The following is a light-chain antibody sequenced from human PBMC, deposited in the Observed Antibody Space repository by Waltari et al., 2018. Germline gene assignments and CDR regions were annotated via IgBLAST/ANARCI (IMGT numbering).Light chain of an antibody. J-gene: IGLJ2*01. CDR3: ASYMDTTTLEL. Sequence: QSALTQPASVSGSPGQSITISCTGTSSDIGSYNYVSWYQQHPGKAPKLIIFDVANRPSWVSNRFSGSKSGNTASLTISGLQAEDEADYFCASYMDTTTLELFGGGTSLTVL. V-gene: IGLV2-14*03. CDR2: DVA. CDR1: SSDIGSYNY.